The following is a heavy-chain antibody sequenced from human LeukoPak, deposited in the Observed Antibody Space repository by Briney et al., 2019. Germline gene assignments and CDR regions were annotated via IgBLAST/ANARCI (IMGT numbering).Heavy chain of an antibody. J-gene: IGHJ3*02. D-gene: IGHD3-22*01. CDR2: IIPIFDTA. CDR1: GGTFSSYS. CDR3: ARVGYYDSSGQPQDAFDI. V-gene: IGHV1-69*13. Sequence: SVKVSCKASGGTFSSYSISWVRQAPGQGLEWMGGIIPIFDTADYAQKFQGRVTITADESTSTAYMELSSLRSEDTAVYYCARVGYYDSSGQPQDAFDIWGQGTMVTVSS.